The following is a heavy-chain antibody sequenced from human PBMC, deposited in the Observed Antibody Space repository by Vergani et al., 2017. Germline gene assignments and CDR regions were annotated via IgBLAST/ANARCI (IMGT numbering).Heavy chain of an antibody. Sequence: QLQLQESGPGLVKPSETLSLTCTVPGGSISSSSYYWGWIRQPPGKGLEWIGSIYYSGSTYYNPSLKSRVTISVDTSKNRFSLKLSSVTAADTAVYYCAGERCSGGSCYEGYYFDYWGQGTLVTVSS. CDR2: IYYSGST. J-gene: IGHJ4*02. D-gene: IGHD2-15*01. CDR1: GGSISSSSYY. CDR3: AGERCSGGSCYEGYYFDY. V-gene: IGHV4-39*07.